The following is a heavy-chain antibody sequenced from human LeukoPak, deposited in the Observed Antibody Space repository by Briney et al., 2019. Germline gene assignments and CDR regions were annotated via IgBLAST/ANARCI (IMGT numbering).Heavy chain of an antibody. D-gene: IGHD3-22*01. CDR2: IIPIFGTA. Sequence: LGSSVTVSCKASGGTFSSYAISWVRQAPGQGLEWMGGIIPIFGTANYARKFQGRVTITTDESTSTAYMELSSLRSEDTAVYYCARDTDYYDSSGYYYVYFDYWGQGTLVTVSS. J-gene: IGHJ4*02. V-gene: IGHV1-69*05. CDR1: GGTFSSYA. CDR3: ARDTDYYDSSGYYYVYFDY.